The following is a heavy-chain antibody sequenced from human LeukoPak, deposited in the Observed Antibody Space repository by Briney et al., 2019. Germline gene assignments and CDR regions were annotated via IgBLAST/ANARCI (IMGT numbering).Heavy chain of an antibody. V-gene: IGHV3-30*18. CDR1: GFTFSSYG. Sequence: QPGRSLRLSCAASGFTFSSYGMHWVRQAPGKGLEWVAVISYDGSNKYYADSVKGRFTISRDNSKNTLYLQMNSLRDEDTAVYYCANGKTTYLGQGTLVSVSS. CDR3: ANGKTTY. CDR2: ISYDGSNK. D-gene: IGHD1-1*01. J-gene: IGHJ4*02.